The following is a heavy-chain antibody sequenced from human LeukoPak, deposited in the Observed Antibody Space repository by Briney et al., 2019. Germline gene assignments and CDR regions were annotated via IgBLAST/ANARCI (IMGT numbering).Heavy chain of an antibody. J-gene: IGHJ4*02. D-gene: IGHD3-10*01. V-gene: IGHV4-4*07. CDR2: IYTSGST. Sequence: PSETLSLTCTVSGGSISSYYWSWIRQPAGKGLEWIGRIYTSGSTNYNPSLKSRVTISVDTSKNQFSLKLSSVTAADTAVYYCARHLKGSMVRGISLFDYWGQGTLVTVSS. CDR3: ARHLKGSMVRGISLFDY. CDR1: GGSISSYY.